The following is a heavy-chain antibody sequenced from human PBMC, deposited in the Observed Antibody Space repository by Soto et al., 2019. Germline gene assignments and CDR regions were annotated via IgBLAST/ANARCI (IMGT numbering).Heavy chain of an antibody. Sequence: SVKVSCKASGGTFSSYAISWVRQAPGQGLEWMGGIIPIFGTANYAQKFQGRVTITADESTSTAYMELSSLRSEDTAVYYCARVWFPGSSPLEMGYYYYGMDVWGQGTTVTVSS. CDR3: ARVWFPGSSPLEMGYYYYGMDV. CDR1: GGTFSSYA. J-gene: IGHJ6*02. CDR2: IIPIFGTA. V-gene: IGHV1-69*13. D-gene: IGHD6-6*01.